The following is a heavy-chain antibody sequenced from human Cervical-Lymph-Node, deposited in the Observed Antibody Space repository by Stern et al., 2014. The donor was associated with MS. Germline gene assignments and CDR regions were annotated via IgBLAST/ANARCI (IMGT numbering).Heavy chain of an antibody. J-gene: IGHJ6*02. CDR1: GGTFSSYA. CDR3: ARGELKEGLVRGMDV. Sequence: EQLEEPGAEVKKPGSSEKVSCKASGGTFSSYALSWVRQAPGPGLEWMGGIIPIFGTANYAQKFQGRVTITADESTSTAYMELSSLRSEDTAVYYCARGELKEGLVRGMDVWGQGTTVTVSS. D-gene: IGHD1-26*01. V-gene: IGHV1-69*01. CDR2: IIPIFGTA.